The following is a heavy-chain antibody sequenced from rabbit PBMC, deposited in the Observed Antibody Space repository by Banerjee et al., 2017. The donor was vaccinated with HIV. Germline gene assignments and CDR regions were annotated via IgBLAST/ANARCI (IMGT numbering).Heavy chain of an antibody. V-gene: IGHV1S45*01. Sequence: QEQLVESGGGLVQPEGSLTLTCKASGFDFSSYGISWVRQAPGKGLEWIACIYPDYGSTDYATWAKGRFTISKTSSTTVTLQMTSLTAADTATYFCARGGGGYAYAFNLWGPGTLVTVS. CDR3: ARGGGGYAYAFNL. CDR1: GFDFSSYG. D-gene: IGHD6-1*01. J-gene: IGHJ4*01. CDR2: IYPDYGST.